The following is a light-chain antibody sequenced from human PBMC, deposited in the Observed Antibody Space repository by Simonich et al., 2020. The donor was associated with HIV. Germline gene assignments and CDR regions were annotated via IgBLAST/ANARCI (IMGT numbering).Light chain of an antibody. CDR2: DAS. CDR1: QSVSSF. J-gene: IGKJ5*01. Sequence: EIVMTQSPATLSVSPGERATLSCRASQSVSSFLAWYQQKPGQAPRLLIYDASNRATGIPARFSGSGSRTDFTLTISSLEPEDFAVYYCLQRSNWPLTFGQGTRLEIK. V-gene: IGKV3-11*01. CDR3: LQRSNWPLT.